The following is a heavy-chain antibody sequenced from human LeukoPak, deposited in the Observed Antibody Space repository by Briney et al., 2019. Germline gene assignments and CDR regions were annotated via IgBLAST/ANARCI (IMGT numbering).Heavy chain of an antibody. J-gene: IGHJ4*02. Sequence: GGSLRLSRAASGFTFSSYSMNWVRQAPGKGLEWVSAISSSSGYIYYADSVKGRFTISRDNAKNSLYLQMNSLRAEDTAVYYCARYSLDPFDYWGQGTLVTVSS. CDR3: ARYSLDPFDY. CDR1: GFTFSSYS. V-gene: IGHV3-21*01. D-gene: IGHD3-16*01. CDR2: ISSSSGYI.